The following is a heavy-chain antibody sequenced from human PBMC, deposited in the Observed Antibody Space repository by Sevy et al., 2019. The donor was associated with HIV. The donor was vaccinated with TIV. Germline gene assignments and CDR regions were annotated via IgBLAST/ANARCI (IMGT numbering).Heavy chain of an antibody. Sequence: GGSLRLSCTGSGFTFGDYAVSWVRQAPGKGLEWVGFIRSKAYGGTTDYAASVKGRFTISRDDSKSIADLQMNSLKTEDTAVYYCTRHQWQHLVRPHCDYWGQGTLVTVSS. CDR3: TRHQWQHLVRPHCDY. J-gene: IGHJ4*02. D-gene: IGHD6-13*01. V-gene: IGHV3-49*04. CDR2: IRSKAYGGTT. CDR1: GFTFGDYA.